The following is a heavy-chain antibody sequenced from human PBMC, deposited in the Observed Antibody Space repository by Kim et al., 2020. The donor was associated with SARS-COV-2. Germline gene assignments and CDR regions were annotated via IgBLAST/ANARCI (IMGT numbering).Heavy chain of an antibody. CDR2: T. V-gene: IGHV3-23*01. CDR3: AKRGRGHNGED. Sequence: TYYADTVKGRFTISRDNSRSTLYLQMNSLRVEDTALYYWAKRGRGHNGEDWGQGTLVTVSS. J-gene: IGHJ4*02. D-gene: IGHD5-12*01.